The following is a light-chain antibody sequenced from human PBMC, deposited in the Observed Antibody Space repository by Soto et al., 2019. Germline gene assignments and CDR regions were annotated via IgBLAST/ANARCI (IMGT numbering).Light chain of an antibody. Sequence: EIVLTQSPATLSLAPGERASLSCRASQGVSSYLSWYQQKPGQAPRLLIYDASNRATGIPARFSGSGSGTDFTLTISRLEPEDFAVYYCQQYGSSPWTFGQGTKVDIK. CDR1: QGVSSY. J-gene: IGKJ1*01. CDR3: QQYGSSPWT. CDR2: DAS. V-gene: IGKV3-20*01.